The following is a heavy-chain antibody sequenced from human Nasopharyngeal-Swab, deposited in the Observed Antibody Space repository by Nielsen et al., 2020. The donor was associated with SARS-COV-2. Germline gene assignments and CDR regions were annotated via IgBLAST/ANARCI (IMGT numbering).Heavy chain of an antibody. V-gene: IGHV3-53*01. CDR3: ARDAGWGGKYGSNWFDP. CDR1: GFTVSSNY. Sequence: GESLKISCAASGFTVSSNYMSWVRQAPGKGLEWVSVIYSGGSTYYADSVKGRFTISRDNSKNTLYLQMNSLTPEDTAMYYCARDAGWGGKYGSNWFDPWGQGTLVTVSS. J-gene: IGHJ5*02. CDR2: IYSGGST. D-gene: IGHD1-26*01.